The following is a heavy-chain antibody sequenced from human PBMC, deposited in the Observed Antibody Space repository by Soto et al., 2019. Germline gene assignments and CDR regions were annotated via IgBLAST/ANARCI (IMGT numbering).Heavy chain of an antibody. Sequence: VGSLRLSCAASKFSFNNYWMHWVRQVPGKGPAWVSRINHDGSKTEYADSVKGRFTISRDNTKNTLYLQMNSLRVEDTAMYYCVREPWGFSGTWYDYWGRGTLVTVSS. CDR1: KFSFNNYW. CDR3: VREPWGFSGTWYDY. J-gene: IGHJ4*02. D-gene: IGHD6-13*01. V-gene: IGHV3-74*01. CDR2: INHDGSKT.